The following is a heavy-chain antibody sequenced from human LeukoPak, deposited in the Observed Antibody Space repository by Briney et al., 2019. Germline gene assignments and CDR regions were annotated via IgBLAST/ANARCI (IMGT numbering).Heavy chain of an antibody. CDR1: GGTFSSYA. CDR2: IIPIFGTA. CDR3: ARERNDYYYGMDV. J-gene: IGHJ6*02. Sequence: ASVKVSCKASGGTFSSYAISWVRQAPGQGLEWMGGIIPIFGTANYAQKFQGRVTITADESTSTAYVELSSLRSEDTAVYYCARERNDYYYGMDVWGQGTTVTVSS. V-gene: IGHV1-69*13. D-gene: IGHD1-14*01.